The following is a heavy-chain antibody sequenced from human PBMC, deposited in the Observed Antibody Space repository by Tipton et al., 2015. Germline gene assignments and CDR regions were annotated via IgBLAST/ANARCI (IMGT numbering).Heavy chain of an antibody. D-gene: IGHD4-23*01. CDR3: ARARGRHGGLFGS. J-gene: IGHJ4*02. Sequence: TLSLTCSVSSDSISKYYWTWIRQPPGKELEWIGYIRYSGSTNYNPSLKSRVTISVDTSKTQFSLKVSSVTAADTAMYYCARARGRHGGLFGSWGQGTLVTVSS. CDR2: IRYSGST. V-gene: IGHV4-59*01. CDR1: SDSISKYY.